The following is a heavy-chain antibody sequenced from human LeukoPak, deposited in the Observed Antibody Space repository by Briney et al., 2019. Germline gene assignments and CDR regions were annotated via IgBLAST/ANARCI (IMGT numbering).Heavy chain of an antibody. CDR3: ARERPSGSGISAGRDAFDI. CDR1: GGTFSSYA. CDR2: IIPIFGTA. D-gene: IGHD3-10*01. Sequence: ASVKVSCKASGGTFSSYAISWVRQAPGQGLEWMGGIIPIFGTANYAQKFQGRVTITADKSTSTAYMELSSLRSEDTAVYYCARERPSGSGISAGRDAFDIWGQGTMVTVSS. V-gene: IGHV1-69*06. J-gene: IGHJ3*02.